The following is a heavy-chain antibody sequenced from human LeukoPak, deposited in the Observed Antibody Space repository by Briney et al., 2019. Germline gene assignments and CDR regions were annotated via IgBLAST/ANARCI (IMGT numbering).Heavy chain of an antibody. CDR1: GYTFTSYS. Sequence: VSVKVSCKASGYTFTSYSMHWVRQAPGQGLEWMGVVNPSGGSTDYAQRFQGRVSMTRDTSTSTVYMELSSLRSEDTAVYYCARGTNTPIDYWGQGTLVTVSS. CDR3: ARGTNTPIDY. J-gene: IGHJ4*02. V-gene: IGHV1-46*03. CDR2: VNPSGGST. D-gene: IGHD2/OR15-2a*01.